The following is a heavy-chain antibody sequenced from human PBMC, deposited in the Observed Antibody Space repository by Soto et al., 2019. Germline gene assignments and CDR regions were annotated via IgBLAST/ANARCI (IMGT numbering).Heavy chain of an antibody. Sequence: QVQLQESGPGLVKPSETLSLTCTVSGGSVSSGSYYWSWIRQPPGKGLEWIGYIYYSGSTNYNPSLTSRVTTSVDTSKNQFSLKLSSVTAADTAVYYCASSGIEVAGFDYWGQGTLVTVSS. D-gene: IGHD6-19*01. J-gene: IGHJ4*02. CDR3: ASSGIEVAGFDY. V-gene: IGHV4-61*01. CDR1: GGSVSSGSYY. CDR2: IYYSGST.